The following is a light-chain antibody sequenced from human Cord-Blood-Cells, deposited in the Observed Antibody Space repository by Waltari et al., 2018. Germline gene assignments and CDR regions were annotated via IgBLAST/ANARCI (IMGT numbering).Light chain of an antibody. V-gene: IGLV2-14*01. CDR3: SSYTSSSTYV. CDR2: EVS. Sequence: QSALTQPASVSGAPGRPTTSPCSGTSRYVGGENYVPWYQQHPHKAPKLMIYEVSNRPTGVSNRFASSKSGNTASLTISGLQAEDEADYYCSSYTSSSTYVFGTGTKVTVL. J-gene: IGLJ1*01. CDR1: SRYVGGENY.